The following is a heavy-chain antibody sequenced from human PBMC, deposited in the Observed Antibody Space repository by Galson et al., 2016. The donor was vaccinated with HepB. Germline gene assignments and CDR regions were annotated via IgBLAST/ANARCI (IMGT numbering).Heavy chain of an antibody. V-gene: IGHV3-74*01. CDR3: ARDLSGPDH. Sequence: SLRLSCAVSGFTFRNHQMHWIRQVPGKGLMWVARIGGDGTSPIYAPSVKGRFTISSDSAENTVYLQMNRLRAEDTALYYCARDLSGPDHWGQGTQVTVSP. CDR2: IGGDGTSP. CDR1: GFTFRNHQ. J-gene: IGHJ4*02.